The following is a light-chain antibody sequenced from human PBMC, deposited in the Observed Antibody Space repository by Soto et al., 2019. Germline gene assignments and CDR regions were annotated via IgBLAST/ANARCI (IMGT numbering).Light chain of an antibody. Sequence: DIQMTQSPSTLSASVGDRVTITCRASQSISSWLAWYQQKPGKAPKLLIYKASSLESGGPSRFSGSGSGTEFTLTISSLQPDDVATYYCQQYNSYSYPFGQGTQLEIK. CDR3: QQYNSYSYP. J-gene: IGKJ2*01. V-gene: IGKV1-5*03. CDR1: QSISSW. CDR2: KAS.